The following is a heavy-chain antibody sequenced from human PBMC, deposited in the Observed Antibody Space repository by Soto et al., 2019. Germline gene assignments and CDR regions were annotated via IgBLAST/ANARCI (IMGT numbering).Heavy chain of an antibody. Sequence: GGSLRLSCAASGFTSSSYAMSWVRQAPGKGLEWVSAISGSGGSTYYADSVKGRFTISRDNSKNTLYLQMNSLRAEDTAVYYCAKGESGYIYYYYGMDVWGQGTTVTVSS. D-gene: IGHD5-12*01. CDR2: ISGSGGST. CDR3: AKGESGYIYYYYGMDV. CDR1: GFTSSSYA. V-gene: IGHV3-23*01. J-gene: IGHJ6*02.